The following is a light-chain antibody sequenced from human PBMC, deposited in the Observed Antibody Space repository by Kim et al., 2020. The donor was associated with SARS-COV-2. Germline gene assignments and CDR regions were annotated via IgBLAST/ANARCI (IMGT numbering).Light chain of an antibody. J-gene: IGLJ2*01. Sequence: PGQSVTLSCTGTSGDVGGYNFVSWYQQRPGKVPKLMIYDVTERPSGVPDRFSGSKSGNTASLTISGLQAEDEADYYCGSYTGKYVVIGGGTQLTVL. V-gene: IGLV2-11*01. CDR2: DVT. CDR1: SGDVGGYNF. CDR3: GSYTGKYVV.